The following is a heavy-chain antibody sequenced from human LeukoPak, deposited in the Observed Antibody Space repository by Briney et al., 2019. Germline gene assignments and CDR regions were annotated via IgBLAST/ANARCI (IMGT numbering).Heavy chain of an antibody. Sequence: SETLSLTCAVYGGSFSGYYWSWIRQPPGKGLEWIGEINHSGSTNYNPSLKSRVTISVDTSKNQFSLKLSSVTAADTAVYYCARGGARKSIAAVGFASRYYYMDVWGQGTPVTVSS. D-gene: IGHD6-13*01. J-gene: IGHJ6*03. CDR2: INHSGST. CDR3: ARGGARKSIAAVGFASRYYYMDV. V-gene: IGHV4-34*01. CDR1: GGSFSGYY.